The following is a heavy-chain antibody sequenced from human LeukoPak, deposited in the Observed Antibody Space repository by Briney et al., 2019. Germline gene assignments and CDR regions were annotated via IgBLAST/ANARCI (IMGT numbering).Heavy chain of an antibody. J-gene: IGHJ4*02. CDR3: ARGGFSYGYGLGDY. V-gene: IGHV3-74*01. CDR2: INGDGRST. CDR1: GFTFTSDW. D-gene: IGHD5-18*01. Sequence: GGSLRLSCAASGFTFTSDWMHWVRQAAGKGLVWVSRINGDGRSTSYADSVRGRFTISRDNAKSTLYLQMNSLRAEDTAVYYCARGGFSYGYGLGDYWGQGTLVTVSS.